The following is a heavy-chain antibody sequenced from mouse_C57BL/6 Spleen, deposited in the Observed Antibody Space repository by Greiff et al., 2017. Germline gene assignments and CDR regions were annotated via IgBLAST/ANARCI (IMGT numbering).Heavy chain of an antibody. CDR3: ARSEGTEGYFDV. CDR1: GFTFTDYY. CDR2: IRNKANGYTT. V-gene: IGHV7-3*01. D-gene: IGHD2-14*01. J-gene: IGHJ1*03. Sequence: EVKVVESGGGLVQPGGSLSLSCAASGFTFTDYYMSWVRQPPGKALEWLGFIRNKANGYTTEYSASVKGRFTISRDNSQSILYLQMNALRADDSATYYCARSEGTEGYFDVWGTGTTVTVSS.